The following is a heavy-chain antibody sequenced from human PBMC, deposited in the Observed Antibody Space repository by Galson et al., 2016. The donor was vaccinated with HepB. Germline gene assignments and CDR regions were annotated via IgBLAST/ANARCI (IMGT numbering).Heavy chain of an antibody. J-gene: IGHJ4*02. CDR3: ARRLTHDSKIWDIDY. D-gene: IGHD3-16*01. V-gene: IGHV5-51*01. Sequence: QSGAEVKKPGESLKISCKAFKYTFSNYWIAWVRQMPGKGLEWMGIIYPGDSHTRYSPSFQGQVTISADKSISTAYLQWSSLKASDTAIYYCARRLTHDSKIWDIDYWGQGTLVTVSS. CDR2: IYPGDSHT. CDR1: KYTFSNYW.